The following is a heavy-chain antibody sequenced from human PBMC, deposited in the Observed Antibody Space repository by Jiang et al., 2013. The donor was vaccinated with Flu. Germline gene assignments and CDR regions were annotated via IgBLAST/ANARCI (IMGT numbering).Heavy chain of an antibody. J-gene: IGHJ4*02. CDR3: ARWNGYSSSLPKARVETDFDY. CDR1: GYTFTSYG. V-gene: IGHV1-18*01. Sequence: GAEVKKPGASVKVSCKASGYTFTSYGISWVRQAPGQGLEWMGWISAYNGNTNYAQKLQGRVTMTTDTSTSTAYMELRSLRSDDTAVYYCARWNGYSSSLPKARVETDFDYWGQGTLVTVSS. CDR2: ISAYNGNT. D-gene: IGHD6-13*01.